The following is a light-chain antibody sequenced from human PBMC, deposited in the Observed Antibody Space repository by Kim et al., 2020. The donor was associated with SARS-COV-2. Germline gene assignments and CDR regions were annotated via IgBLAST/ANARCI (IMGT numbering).Light chain of an antibody. Sequence: DIQMTQSPSSLSASVGDRVTITCRASQDIRNYLAWYQQKPGKVPKLLIYAASTLQSGVPSRFSGSGSGTDFTLTISSLQPEDVATYYCQKYNTAPRTFGPGTKLEI. V-gene: IGKV1-27*01. J-gene: IGKJ1*01. CDR3: QKYNTAPRT. CDR2: AAS. CDR1: QDIRNY.